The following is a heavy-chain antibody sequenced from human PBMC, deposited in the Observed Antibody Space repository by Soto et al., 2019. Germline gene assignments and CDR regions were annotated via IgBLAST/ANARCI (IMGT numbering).Heavy chain of an antibody. Sequence: PGGSLRLSCAASGFTFSSYAMTWVRPAPGKGLEWVSSISGSGGSTYYADSVKGRFTISRDNSKNTLYLQLNSLRVEDTALYYCAKAQYITVTRSPLDSWGQGTLVTVSS. V-gene: IGHV3-23*01. D-gene: IGHD4-17*01. CDR1: GFTFSSYA. CDR3: AKAQYITVTRSPLDS. J-gene: IGHJ4*02. CDR2: ISGSGGST.